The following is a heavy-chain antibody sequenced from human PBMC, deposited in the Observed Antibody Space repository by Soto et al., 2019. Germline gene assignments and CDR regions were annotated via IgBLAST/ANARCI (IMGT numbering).Heavy chain of an antibody. J-gene: IGHJ4*02. CDR3: ARHVDTAMVPWDY. CDR1: GGSISSSSYY. Sequence: PSETLSLTCTVSGGSISSSSYYWGWIRQPPGKGLEWIGSIYYSGSTYYNPSLKSRVTISVDTSKNQFSLKLSSVTAADTAVYYCARHVDTAMVPWDYWGQGTLVTVSS. V-gene: IGHV4-39*01. D-gene: IGHD5-18*01. CDR2: IYYSGST.